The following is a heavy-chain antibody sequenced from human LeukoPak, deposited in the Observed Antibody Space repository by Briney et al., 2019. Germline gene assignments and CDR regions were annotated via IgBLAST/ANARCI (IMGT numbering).Heavy chain of an antibody. CDR3: TTKTFDSWPYYFES. Sequence: GGSLRLSCTASGFTFSDYAMSWVRQAPGKGLEWVGFIRSKTYGGTKEHAASVKGRFSISRDDSKRIAHLQMDSLKTEDTAVYYCTTKTFDSWPYYFESWGQGTLVSVSS. V-gene: IGHV3-49*04. D-gene: IGHD6-13*01. J-gene: IGHJ4*02. CDR2: IRSKTYGGTK. CDR1: GFTFSDYA.